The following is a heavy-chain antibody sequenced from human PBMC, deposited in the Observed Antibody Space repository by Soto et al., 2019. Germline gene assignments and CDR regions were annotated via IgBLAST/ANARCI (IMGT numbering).Heavy chain of an antibody. CDR1: GGSISSSNW. D-gene: IGHD2-8*01. Sequence: QVQLQESGPGLVKPSGTLSLTCGVSGGSISSSNWWSWVRQPPGKGLEWIGEIHHSGISKNNPSLQSRLTISLDKSKNHFSLQLTSVTAADTAVYYCARACLNGICYTQGLDLWGQGTLVLVSS. CDR2: IHHSGIS. V-gene: IGHV4-4*02. CDR3: ARACLNGICYTQGLDL. J-gene: IGHJ4*02.